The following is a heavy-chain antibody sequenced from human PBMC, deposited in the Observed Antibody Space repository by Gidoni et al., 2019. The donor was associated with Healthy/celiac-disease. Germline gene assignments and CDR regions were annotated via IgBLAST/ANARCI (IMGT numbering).Heavy chain of an antibody. CDR2: ISGSGGRT. Sequence: EVQLLESGGGLVQPGGSLRLSCSASGFPFSSYAMSWVRQAPGKGLEGGSAISGSGGRTYYADAVKGRFTISRDNSKNTLYLQMNSLRAEDTAVYDCAREGWGKPAAILDYWGQGTLVTVSS. CDR3: AREGWGKPAAILDY. V-gene: IGHV3-23*01. J-gene: IGHJ4*02. CDR1: GFPFSSYA. D-gene: IGHD2-2*01.